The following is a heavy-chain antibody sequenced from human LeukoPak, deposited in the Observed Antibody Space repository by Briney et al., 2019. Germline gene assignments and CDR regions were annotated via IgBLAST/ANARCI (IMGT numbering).Heavy chain of an antibody. J-gene: IGHJ4*02. CDR1: GGSINSNSGSYY. Sequence: SETLSLTCTVSGGSINSNSGSYYWSWIRQPAGKGLEWIGRIYPSGSTAYNPSLESRVTISVDTSKNQFSLNLNSVTAADTAVYYCARGGGSSPSYWGQGTLVTVSS. CDR2: IYPSGST. V-gene: IGHV4-61*02. D-gene: IGHD6-6*01. CDR3: ARGGGSSPSY.